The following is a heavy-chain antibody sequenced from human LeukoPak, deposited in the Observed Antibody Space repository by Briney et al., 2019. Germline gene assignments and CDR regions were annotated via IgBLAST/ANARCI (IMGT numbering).Heavy chain of an antibody. CDR1: GYTFTAYY. J-gene: IGHJ4*02. D-gene: IGHD6-19*01. CDR3: ARGILWGWGSTYYFDF. Sequence: ASVKVSCKASGYTFTAYYIHWVRQAPGQGLEWVGWINPDSGGTNSAQKFRGRVTMTRDTSISTAYMELSRLTSDETAVYYCARGILWGWGSTYYFDFWGQGTLVTVSS. CDR2: INPDSGGT. V-gene: IGHV1-2*02.